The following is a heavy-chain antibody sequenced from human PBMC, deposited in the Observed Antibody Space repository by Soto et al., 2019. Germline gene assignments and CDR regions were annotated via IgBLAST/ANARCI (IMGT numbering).Heavy chain of an antibody. CDR1: GFTFSSYA. D-gene: IGHD5-18*01. V-gene: IGHV3-23*04. Sequence: VQLVESGGGVVQPGRSLRLSCAASGFTFSSYAMSWVRQAPGKGLEWVSAISGSGGSTYYADSVKGRFTISRDNSKNTLYLQMNSLRAEDTAVYYCAKDSHPTSGAMVCWGQGTLVTVSS. CDR3: AKDSHPTSGAMVC. J-gene: IGHJ4*02. CDR2: ISGSGGST.